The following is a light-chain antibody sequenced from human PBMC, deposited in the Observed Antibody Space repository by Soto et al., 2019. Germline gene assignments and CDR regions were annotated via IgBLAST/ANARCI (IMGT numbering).Light chain of an antibody. CDR2: GAT. Sequence: EIVLTQSPGTLSLSSGERATLSCRASQSVRSTYLAWYHQKPGQAPRRPLYGATSRATAIPDRFGGSGSGTDFTRTISRLEPEDFAVYYCQQYASSPLTFGGGTKVVIK. J-gene: IGKJ4*01. V-gene: IGKV3-20*01. CDR1: QSVRSTY. CDR3: QQYASSPLT.